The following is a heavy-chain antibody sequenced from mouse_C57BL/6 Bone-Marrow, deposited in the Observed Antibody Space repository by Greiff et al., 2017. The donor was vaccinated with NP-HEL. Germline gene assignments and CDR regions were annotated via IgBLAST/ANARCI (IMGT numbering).Heavy chain of an antibody. J-gene: IGHJ3*01. D-gene: IGHD2-3*01. Sequence: EVKLMESGGGLVQPGGSLSLSCAASGFTFTDYYMSWVRQPPGKALEWLGFIRNKANGYTTEYSASVKGRFTISRDNSQSILYLQMNALRAEDSATYDCSRTDGYYQGAWFAYWGQGTLVTVSA. V-gene: IGHV7-3*01. CDR1: GFTFTDYY. CDR3: SRTDGYYQGAWFAY. CDR2: IRNKANGYTT.